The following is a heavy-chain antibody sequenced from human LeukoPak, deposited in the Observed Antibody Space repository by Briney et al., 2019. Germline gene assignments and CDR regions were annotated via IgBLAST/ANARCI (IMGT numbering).Heavy chain of an antibody. D-gene: IGHD6-19*01. J-gene: IGHJ4*02. CDR2: NNHSGST. Sequence: PSETLSLTCAVYGGSFSGYYWSWIRQPPGKGLEWIGENNHSGSTNYNPSLKSRVTISVDTSKNQFSLKLSSVTAADTAVYYCARTFSLIAVAGTVYYFDYWGQGTLVTVSS. V-gene: IGHV4-34*01. CDR1: GGSFSGYY. CDR3: ARTFSLIAVAGTVYYFDY.